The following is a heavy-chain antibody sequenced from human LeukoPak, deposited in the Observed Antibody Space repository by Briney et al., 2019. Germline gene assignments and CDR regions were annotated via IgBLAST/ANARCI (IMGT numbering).Heavy chain of an antibody. J-gene: IGHJ6*04. CDR3: AKEDEGIWFGEFTTYYGMDV. V-gene: IGHV3-23*01. D-gene: IGHD3-10*01. CDR1: GFTFSSYA. CDR2: ISGSGGST. Sequence: GGSLRLSCAASGFTFSSYAMSWVRQAPGKGLEWVSAISGSGGSTYYADSVKGRLTISRDNSKNTLYLQMNSLRAEDTAVYYCAKEDEGIWFGEFTTYYGMDVWGKGTTVTVSS.